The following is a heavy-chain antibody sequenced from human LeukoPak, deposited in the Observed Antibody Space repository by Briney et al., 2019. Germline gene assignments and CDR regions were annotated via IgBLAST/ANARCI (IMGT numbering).Heavy chain of an antibody. J-gene: IGHJ3*02. D-gene: IGHD3/OR15-3a*01. CDR1: GFTFSSHW. CDR3: ARVLNDHDFWTGYYTSAAFDI. CDR2: IKQDGSEK. Sequence: PGGSPRLSCAASGFTFSSHWMNWVRQAPGKGLEWVANIKQDGSEKYYVDSVKGLFTISRDNTKKSLYLQMRSLRAEDTAVYYCARVLNDHDFWTGYYTSAAFDIWGQGTMVTVSS. V-gene: IGHV3-7*05.